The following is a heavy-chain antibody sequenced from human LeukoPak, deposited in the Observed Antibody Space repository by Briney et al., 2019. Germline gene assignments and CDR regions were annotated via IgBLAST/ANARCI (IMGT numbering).Heavy chain of an antibody. V-gene: IGHV4-59*01. CDR1: GGSISSYY. J-gene: IGHJ4*02. D-gene: IGHD3-10*01. CDR3: ARVRVVRGVSTPDY. Sequence: SETLSLTCTVSGGSISSYYWSWIRQPPGKGLEWIGYIYYSGGTNYNPPLKSRVTISVDTSKNQFSLKLRYVTAADTAVYYCARVRVVRGVSTPDYWGQGTLVTVSS. CDR2: IYYSGGT.